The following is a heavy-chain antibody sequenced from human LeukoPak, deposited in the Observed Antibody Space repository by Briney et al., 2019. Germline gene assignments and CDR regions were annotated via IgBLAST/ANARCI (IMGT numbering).Heavy chain of an antibody. J-gene: IGHJ3*02. Sequence: GGSLRLSCAASGFTFSTYEMNWVRQAPGKGLEWVSGIYSDGGTNTGRTFYADSVKGRFTISRDNSKNTLYLQMNSLRAEDTAVYYCASTETLVYGAFDIWGQGTMVTVPS. V-gene: IGHV3-23*01. D-gene: IGHD2-8*01. CDR2: IYSDGGTNTGRT. CDR3: ASTETLVYGAFDI. CDR1: GFTFSTYE.